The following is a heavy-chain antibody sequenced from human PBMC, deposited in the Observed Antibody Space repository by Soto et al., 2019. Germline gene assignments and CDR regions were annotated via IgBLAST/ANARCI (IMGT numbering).Heavy chain of an antibody. Sequence: QVILAQSGAEVKKPGSSVKVSCKVSGGSFSSFSINWVRQAPGQRFEWMGGIIPILGTANFTQKFQDRVTFPADESTATAYMTLSSLTSEDTAFYYCKSFDSNGYYPQNHYWGPGTQVTVSS. CDR3: KSFDSNGYYPQNHY. J-gene: IGHJ4*02. CDR2: IIPILGTA. V-gene: IGHV1-69*01. CDR1: GGSFSSFS. D-gene: IGHD3-22*01.